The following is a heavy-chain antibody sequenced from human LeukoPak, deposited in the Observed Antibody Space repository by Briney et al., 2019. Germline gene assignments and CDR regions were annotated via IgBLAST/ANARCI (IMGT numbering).Heavy chain of an antibody. D-gene: IGHD4-17*01. V-gene: IGHV3-23*01. CDR2: ISGSGGST. J-gene: IGHJ4*02. CDR3: AKGTDYGDYPDY. Sequence: GASLRLSCAASGFTFSSYAMSWVRQAPGKGLEWVSAISGSGGSTYHADSVKGRFTISRDNSKNTLYLQMNSLRAEDTAVYYCAKGTDYGDYPDYWGQGTLVTVSS. CDR1: GFTFSSYA.